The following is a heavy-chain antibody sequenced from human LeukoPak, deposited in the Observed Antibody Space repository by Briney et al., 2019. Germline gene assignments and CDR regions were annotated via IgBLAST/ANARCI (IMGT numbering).Heavy chain of an antibody. D-gene: IGHD2-15*01. CDR1: GFTFSSYA. V-gene: IGHV3-23*01. J-gene: IGHJ4*02. Sequence: GGSLRLSCAASGFTFSSYAMSWVRQAPGKGLEWVSAISAGGGSTFYADSVKGRFTISRDNSKNTLYLQMNSLRAEDTAVYYCARRTPGYYFDYWGQGTLVTVSS. CDR2: ISAGGGST. CDR3: ARRTPGYYFDY.